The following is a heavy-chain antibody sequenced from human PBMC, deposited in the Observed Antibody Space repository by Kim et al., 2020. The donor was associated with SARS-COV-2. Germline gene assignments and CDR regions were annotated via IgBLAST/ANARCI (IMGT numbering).Heavy chain of an antibody. CDR3: AREGGELVGATTGWFDP. V-gene: IGHV1-46*01. Sequence: ASVKVSCKASGYTFTSYYMHWVRQAPGQGLEWMGIINPSGGSTSYAQKFQGRVTMTRDTSTSTVYMELSSLRSEDTAVYYCAREGGELVGATTGWFDPWGQGTLVTVSS. D-gene: IGHD1-26*01. CDR2: INPSGGST. J-gene: IGHJ5*02. CDR1: GYTFTSYY.